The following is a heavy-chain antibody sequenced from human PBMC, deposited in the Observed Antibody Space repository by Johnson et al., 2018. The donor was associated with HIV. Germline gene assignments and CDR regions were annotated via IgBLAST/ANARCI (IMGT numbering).Heavy chain of an antibody. CDR1: GFTFSSYA. CDR2: ISYDGSNK. J-gene: IGHJ3*02. CDR3: ARGAAAGSGAFDI. D-gene: IGHD6-13*01. Sequence: QVQLVESGGGVVQPGRSLRLSCAASGFTFSSYAMHWVRQAPGKGLEWVAVISYDGSNKYYADYVKGRFTISRDNSKNTLYLQMNSRRAEDTAVYYCARGAAAGSGAFDIWGQGTVVTVSS. V-gene: IGHV3-30-3*01.